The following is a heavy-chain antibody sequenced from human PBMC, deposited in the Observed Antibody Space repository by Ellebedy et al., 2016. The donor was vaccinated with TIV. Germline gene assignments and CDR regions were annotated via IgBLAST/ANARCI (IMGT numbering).Heavy chain of an antibody. Sequence: PGGSLRLSCAASGFTFGNFWMNWVRQAPGKGLEWVANINQDGSEKYSVDSVKGRLTISRDNAKNSLYLQMSSLRAADTAVYYCARDASSIVVAGFDYWGQGALVTVSS. V-gene: IGHV3-7*01. D-gene: IGHD6-19*01. CDR2: INQDGSEK. CDR1: GFTFGNFW. J-gene: IGHJ4*02. CDR3: ARDASSIVVAGFDY.